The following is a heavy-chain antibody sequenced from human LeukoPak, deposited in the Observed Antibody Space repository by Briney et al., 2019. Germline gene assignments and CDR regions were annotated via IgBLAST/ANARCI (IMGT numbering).Heavy chain of an antibody. D-gene: IGHD1-26*01. Sequence: ASVKVSCKASGYTFTSYFMHWVRQAPGQGLEWMGIINPTGGSTTYAQKFQGRVTMTRDTSTSTVYMELSSLRSEDTAVFYCARVSHIGSDYWGQGTLVTASS. V-gene: IGHV1-46*01. J-gene: IGHJ4*02. CDR1: GYTFTSYF. CDR3: ARVSHIGSDY. CDR2: INPTGGST.